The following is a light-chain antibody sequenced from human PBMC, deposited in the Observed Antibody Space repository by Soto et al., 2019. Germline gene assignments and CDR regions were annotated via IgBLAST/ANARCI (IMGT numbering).Light chain of an antibody. CDR3: QQYGSTPLT. CDR2: DAS. Sequence: EIVLTQSAGTLSLSPGERATLSCRASQSVGNNYLAGYQQKPGQAPRFLIDDASRRATGIPERFSGSGSGTYFTRNISRLEPEDCAGYYCQQYGSTPLTFGGGTKVEIK. V-gene: IGKV3-20*01. CDR1: QSVGNNY. J-gene: IGKJ4*01.